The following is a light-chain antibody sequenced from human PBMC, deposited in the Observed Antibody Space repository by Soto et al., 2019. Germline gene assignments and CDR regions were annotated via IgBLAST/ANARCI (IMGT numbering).Light chain of an antibody. J-gene: IGLJ2*01. CDR2: EVS. Sequence: QSVLAQPASVSGSPGQSITISCTATSSDVGAYNYVSWYQQHPGKAPKLIIYEVSHRPSGVSNRFSASKSGSTASLTISGLQAEDEADYYCRSFTSSNTVVFGGGTQLTV. CDR3: RSFTSSNTVV. CDR1: SSDVGAYNY. V-gene: IGLV2-14*01.